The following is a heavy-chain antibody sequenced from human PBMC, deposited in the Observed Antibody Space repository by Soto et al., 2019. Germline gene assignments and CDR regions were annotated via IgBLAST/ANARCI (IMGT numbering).Heavy chain of an antibody. Sequence: QVQLVQSGAEVQKPGSSVKVSCKASGGTFSSYTISWVRQAPGQGLEWMGRIIPILGIANYAQKFQGRVTITADKSTSTAYMELSSLRSEDTAVYYCASGSSKSVPAAYDAFDIWGQGTMVTVSS. D-gene: IGHD2-2*01. J-gene: IGHJ3*02. CDR1: GGTFSSYT. V-gene: IGHV1-69*02. CDR2: IIPILGIA. CDR3: ASGSSKSVPAAYDAFDI.